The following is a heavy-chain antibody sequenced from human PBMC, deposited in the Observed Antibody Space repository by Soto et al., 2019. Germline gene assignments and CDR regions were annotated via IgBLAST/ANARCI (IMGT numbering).Heavy chain of an antibody. J-gene: IGHJ4*02. CDR3: ARGISSGQNYFDY. CDR1: GGSFSGYY. CDR2: INHSGGT. Sequence: PSETLSLTCAVYGGSFSGYYWSWIRQPPGKGLEWIGEINHSGGTNYNPSLKSRVTISVDTSKNQFSLKLSSVTAADTAVYYCARGISSGQNYFDYWGQGTLVTVSS. D-gene: IGHD3-22*01. V-gene: IGHV4-34*01.